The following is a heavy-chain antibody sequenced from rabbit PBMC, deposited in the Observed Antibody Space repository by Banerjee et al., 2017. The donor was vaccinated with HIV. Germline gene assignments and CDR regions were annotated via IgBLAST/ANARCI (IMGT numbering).Heavy chain of an antibody. D-gene: IGHD8-1*01. Sequence: QSLEESGGDLVKPGASLTLTCTASGFSVSTSYWICWVRQAPGKGLEWIACVGIGSGDIAYYASWAKGRFTISKTSSTTVTLQMTSLTAADTATYFCARDAGSSWYPYYFNLWGQGTLVTVS. CDR2: VGIGSGDIA. J-gene: IGHJ4*01. CDR1: GFSVSTSYW. CDR3: ARDAGSSWYPYYFNL. V-gene: IGHV1S40*01.